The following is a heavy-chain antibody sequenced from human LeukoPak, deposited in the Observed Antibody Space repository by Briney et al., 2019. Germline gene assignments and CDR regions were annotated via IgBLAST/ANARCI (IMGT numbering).Heavy chain of an antibody. J-gene: IGHJ4*02. V-gene: IGHV4-59*01. Sequence: PSETLSLTCTVSGGSISSYYWSWIRQPPGKGLEWIGYIYYSGSTNYNPSLKSRVTISVKTSKNQFSLKLRSVTAADTAVYYCARVTGYTIEDYFDYWGQGTLVTVSS. D-gene: IGHD3-9*01. CDR1: GGSISSYY. CDR2: IYYSGST. CDR3: ARVTGYTIEDYFDY.